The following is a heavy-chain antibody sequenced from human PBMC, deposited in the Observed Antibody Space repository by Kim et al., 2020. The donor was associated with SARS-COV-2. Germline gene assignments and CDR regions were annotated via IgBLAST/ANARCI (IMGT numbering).Heavy chain of an antibody. CDR3: ARDRAASGSTRGDFDY. V-gene: IGHV3-33*05. J-gene: IGHJ4*02. D-gene: IGHD1-26*01. CDR2: ISYDGSNN. Sequence: GGSLRLSCAASGFTFSSYGMHWVRQAPGKGLEWLAAISYDGSNNYYADSVKGRFTISRDNSINTLYLQMNSLRAEDTAVYSCARDRAASGSTRGDFDYWGQGFLVIGSS. CDR1: GFTFSSYG.